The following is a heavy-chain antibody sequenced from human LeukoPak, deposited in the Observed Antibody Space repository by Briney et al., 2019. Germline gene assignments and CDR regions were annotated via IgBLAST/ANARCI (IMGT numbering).Heavy chain of an antibody. CDR3: ARVLSSGWYRDY. CDR1: GFTFSSYS. J-gene: IGHJ4*02. V-gene: IGHV3-21*01. CDR2: SSSSSSYI. Sequence: GGSLRLSCAASGFTFSSYSMNWVRQAPGKGLEWVSSSSSSSSYIYYADSVKGRFTISRDNAKNSLYLQMNSLRAEDTAVYYCARVLSSGWYRDYWGQGTLVTVSS. D-gene: IGHD6-19*01.